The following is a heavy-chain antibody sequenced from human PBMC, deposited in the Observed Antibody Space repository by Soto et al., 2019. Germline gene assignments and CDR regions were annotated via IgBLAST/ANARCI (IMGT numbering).Heavy chain of an antibody. CDR1: GIEFSNYA. J-gene: IGHJ4*02. V-gene: IGHV3-23*01. D-gene: IGHD6-19*01. Sequence: SLRLSCVASGIEFSNYAMSWVRQAPGKGLEWVSISSASGRSRYHADSVKGRFTISRDNSKNTLYLHMTNLRAEDTAVYYCAKDGNWLDVYFDVWGQGTPVTVYS. CDR2: SSASGRSR. CDR3: AKDGNWLDVYFDV.